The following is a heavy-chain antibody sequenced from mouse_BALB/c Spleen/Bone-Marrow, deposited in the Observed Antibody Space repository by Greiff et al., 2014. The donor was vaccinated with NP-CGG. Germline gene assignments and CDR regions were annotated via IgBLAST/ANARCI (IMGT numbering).Heavy chain of an antibody. CDR1: GYAFTSYN. V-gene: IGHV1S135*01. CDR3: ARFLDYDYFDY. D-gene: IGHD2-4*01. CDR2: IDPYNGGT. Sequence: VQLQQSGPELVKPGASVKVSCKASGYAFTSYNMYWVKQSHGKGLEWIGYIDPYNGGTYYNQKFKGKATLTVDKSSSTAYMHLNSLASEDSALYYFARFLDYDYFDYWGQGTPLTVSS. J-gene: IGHJ2*01.